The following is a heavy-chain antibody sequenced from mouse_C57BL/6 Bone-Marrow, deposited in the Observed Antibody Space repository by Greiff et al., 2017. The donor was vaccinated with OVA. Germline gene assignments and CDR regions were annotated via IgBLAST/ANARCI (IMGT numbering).Heavy chain of an antibody. J-gene: IGHJ4*01. CDR1: GYAFSSYW. D-gene: IGHD1-1*01. Sequence: LQESGAELVKPGASVKISCKASGYAFSSYWMNWVKQRPGKGLEWIGQIYPGDGDTNYNGKFKGKATLTADKSSSTAYMQLSSLTSEDSAVYCCARGDLITTVVGPYYAMDYWGQGTSVTVSS. V-gene: IGHV1-80*01. CDR2: IYPGDGDT. CDR3: ARGDLITTVVGPYYAMDY.